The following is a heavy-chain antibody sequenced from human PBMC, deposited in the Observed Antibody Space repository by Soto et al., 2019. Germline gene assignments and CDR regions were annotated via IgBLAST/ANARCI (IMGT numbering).Heavy chain of an antibody. Sequence: QVQLQESGPGLVKPSQTLSLTCTVSGGSISTGNYYWSWIRQPPGKGLEGIGYIHYSGSTYSNPSLQSRLTISVDTSKNQFSLKLSSVTAADTAVYYCARSAIVYAPTYWGQGTLVTVSS. CDR1: GGSISTGNYY. V-gene: IGHV4-30-4*01. CDR3: ARSAIVYAPTY. J-gene: IGHJ4*02. D-gene: IGHD2-8*01. CDR2: IHYSGST.